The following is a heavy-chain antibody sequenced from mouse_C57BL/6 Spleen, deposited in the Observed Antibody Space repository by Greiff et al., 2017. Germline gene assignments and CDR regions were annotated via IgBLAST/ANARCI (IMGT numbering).Heavy chain of an antibody. CDR3: ARRNDGYSHCYAMDY. J-gene: IGHJ4*01. V-gene: IGHV5-17*01. D-gene: IGHD2-3*01. CDR2: ISSGSSTI. Sequence: EVKLVESGGGLVKPGGSLKLSCAASGFTFSDYGMHWVRQAPEKGLEWVAYISSGSSTIYYADTVKGRFTISRDNAKNTLFLQMTSLRSEDTAMYYCARRNDGYSHCYAMDYWGQGTSVTVSS. CDR1: GFTFSDYG.